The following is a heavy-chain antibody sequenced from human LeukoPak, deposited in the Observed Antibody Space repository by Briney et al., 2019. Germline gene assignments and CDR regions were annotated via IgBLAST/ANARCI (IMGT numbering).Heavy chain of an antibody. V-gene: IGHV6-1*01. J-gene: IGHJ4*02. CDR1: GDSVSSNSAA. Sequence: PSQTLSLTCAISGDSVSSNSAAWNWLRQSPSRGLEWLGRTYYRSKWNNDYAVSVKSRITINPDTSKNQFSLQLNSVTPEDTAVYYCVRSRGAIVDYWGQGTLVTVSS. CDR2: TYYRSKWNN. CDR3: VRSRGAIVDY.